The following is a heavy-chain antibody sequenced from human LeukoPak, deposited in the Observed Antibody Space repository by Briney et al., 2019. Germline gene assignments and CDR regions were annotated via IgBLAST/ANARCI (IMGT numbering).Heavy chain of an antibody. CDR3: ARRLVGDTYMVSE. CDR2: TFTSGGT. V-gene: IGHV4-4*07. D-gene: IGHD5-18*01. CDR1: SGSMSIYC. J-gene: IGHJ4*02. Sequence: SETLSLTCSVSSGSMSIYCWSWIRQAAGKGLEWIGRTFTSGGTTYNPSLKSRVTMSVDTSRNQFSLELTSVTAADTAVYYCARRLVGDTYMVSEWGQGTLVTVSS.